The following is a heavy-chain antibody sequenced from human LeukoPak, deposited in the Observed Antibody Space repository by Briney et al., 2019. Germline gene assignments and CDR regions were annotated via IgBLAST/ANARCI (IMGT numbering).Heavy chain of an antibody. CDR1: GDSVSSNSAA. J-gene: IGHJ4*02. CDR2: TYYRSTWFN. CDR3: ARLSKSPYDTFDY. Sequence: SQTLSLTCAISGDSVSSNSAAWNWIRQSPSRGLEWLGRTYYRSTWFNEYAVSVKSRIIINPDTSKNQFSLHLNSVTPEDTAVYYCARLSKSPYDTFDYWGQGTLVTVSS. V-gene: IGHV6-1*01. D-gene: IGHD3-16*02.